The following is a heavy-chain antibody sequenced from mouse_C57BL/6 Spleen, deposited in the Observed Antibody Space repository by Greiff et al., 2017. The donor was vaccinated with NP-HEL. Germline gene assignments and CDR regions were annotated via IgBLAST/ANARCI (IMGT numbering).Heavy chain of an antibody. CDR3: AREPYYGSSYYAMDY. J-gene: IGHJ4*01. V-gene: IGHV1-52*01. Sequence: QVQLQQSGAELVRPGSSVKLSCKASGYTFTSYWMHWVKQRPIQGLEWIGNIDPSDSETHYNQKFKDKATLTVDKSSSTAYMQLSSLTSEDSAVYYCAREPYYGSSYYAMDYWGQGTSVTVSS. CDR1: GYTFTSYW. D-gene: IGHD1-1*01. CDR2: IDPSDSET.